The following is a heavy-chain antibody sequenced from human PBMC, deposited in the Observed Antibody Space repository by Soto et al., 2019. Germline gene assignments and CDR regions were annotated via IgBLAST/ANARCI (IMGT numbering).Heavy chain of an antibody. CDR3: ARIDDDSSGWSSFDY. CDR1: GGSISRYY. V-gene: IGHV4-59*01. J-gene: IGHJ4*02. D-gene: IGHD6-19*01. CDR2: IYYSGST. Sequence: PSETLSLTCTVSGGSISRYYWSWIRQPPGKGLEWIGYIYYSGSTNYNPSLKSRVTISVDTSKNQFSLKLSSVTAADTAVYYCARIDDDSSGWSSFDYWGQGTLVPVSS.